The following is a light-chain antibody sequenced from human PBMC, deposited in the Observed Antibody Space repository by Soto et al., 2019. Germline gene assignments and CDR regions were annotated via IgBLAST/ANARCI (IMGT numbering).Light chain of an antibody. CDR3: VSWDDSLNGPV. CDR2: NND. CDR1: SSNIGGNT. J-gene: IGLJ3*02. Sequence: QAVVTQPPSASATPGQRVTISCSGGSSNIGGNTVNWYQHLPGTAPKLLIYNNDQRPSGVPDRFSGSKSDTSASLAISGLQSEDEADYYCVSWDDSLNGPVFGGGTKLTVL. V-gene: IGLV1-44*01.